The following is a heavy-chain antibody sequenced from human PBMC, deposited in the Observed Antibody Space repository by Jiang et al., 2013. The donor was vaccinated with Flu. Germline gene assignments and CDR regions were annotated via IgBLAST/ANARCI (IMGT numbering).Heavy chain of an antibody. J-gene: IGHJ4*02. CDR1: GFTFSSFA. D-gene: IGHD1-20*01. V-gene: IGHV3-30*03. Sequence: VQLVESGGGVVQPGRSLRLSCSTSGFTFSSFAMHWVRQAPGKGLEWLAVISGNGKIIFYADSAKGRFTISRDNSKVTLYLEVNSLRAGDTAVYYCAREITSRFELDYWGQGTLVTVSS. CDR2: ISGNGKII. CDR3: AREITSRFELDY.